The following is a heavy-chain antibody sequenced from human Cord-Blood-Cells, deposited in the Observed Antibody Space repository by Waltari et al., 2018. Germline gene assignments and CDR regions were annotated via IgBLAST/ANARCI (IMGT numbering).Heavy chain of an antibody. Sequence: QVQLVQSGAEVKKPGASVKVSCKASGYTFTGSYMHWVRQAPGQGLEWMGRINPNSGGTNYAQKFQGRVTMTRDTSISTAYMELSRLRSDDTAVYYCARGGFDLGKADWYFDLWGRGTLVTVSS. CDR2: INPNSGGT. J-gene: IGHJ2*01. CDR3: ARGGFDLGKADWYFDL. CDR1: GYTFTGSY. D-gene: IGHD7-27*01. V-gene: IGHV1-2*06.